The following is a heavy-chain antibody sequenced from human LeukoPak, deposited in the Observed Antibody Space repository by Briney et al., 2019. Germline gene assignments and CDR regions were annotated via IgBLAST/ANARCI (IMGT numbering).Heavy chain of an antibody. CDR2: IYYSGST. J-gene: IGHJ5*02. CDR3: ARTSRINMVLDP. V-gene: IGHV4-39*01. Sequence: SEALSLTCTVSGGSISGSSYYWGWIRQPPGKGLEWIGSIYYSGSTYYNPSLKSRVTISVDTSKNQFSLKLSSVTAADTAVYYCARTSRINMVLDPWGQGTLVTVSS. D-gene: IGHD3-10*01. CDR1: GGSISGSSYY.